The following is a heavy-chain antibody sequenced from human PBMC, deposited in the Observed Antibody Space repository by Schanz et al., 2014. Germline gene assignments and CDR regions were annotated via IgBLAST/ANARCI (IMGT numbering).Heavy chain of an antibody. D-gene: IGHD3-3*01. J-gene: IGHJ4*02. Sequence: EVQLVESGGGLVQSGGSLRLSCAASGFSFSDYSMNWVRQAPGKGLEWISYIKISGDVFYTDSVKGRFTISRDNAKSSLYLQMSSLTADDTAVYYCARDKGGYYPFDYWGRGTLXTVSS. CDR1: GFSFSDYS. V-gene: IGHV3-48*01. CDR3: ARDKGGYYPFDY. CDR2: IKISGDV.